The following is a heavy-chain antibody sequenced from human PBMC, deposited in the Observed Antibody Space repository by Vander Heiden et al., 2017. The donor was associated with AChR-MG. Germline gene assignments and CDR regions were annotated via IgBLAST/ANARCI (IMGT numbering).Heavy chain of an antibody. J-gene: IGHJ4*02. V-gene: IGHV3-7*01. CDR1: GFTFSSYW. CDR3: ASINPFWSGYLDY. D-gene: IGHD3-3*01. Sequence: EVQLVESGGGLVQPGGSLRLSCAASGFTFSSYWMSWVRQAPGKGLEWGANIKQDGSEKYYVDSVKGRFTISRDNAKNSLYLQMNSLRAEDTAVYYCASINPFWSGYLDYWGQGTLVTVSS. CDR2: IKQDGSEK.